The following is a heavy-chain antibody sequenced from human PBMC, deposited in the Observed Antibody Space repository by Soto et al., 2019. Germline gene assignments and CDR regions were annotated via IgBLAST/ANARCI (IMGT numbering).Heavy chain of an antibody. CDR2: INHSGST. J-gene: IGHJ4*02. D-gene: IGHD6-19*01. CDR1: GGSLSGYY. CDR3: ARVLWMAVAGSRGFDY. V-gene: IGHV4-34*01. Sequence: PSETLSLTCAVYGGSLSGYYWSWIRQPPGKGLEWIGEINHSGSTNYNPSLKSRVTISVDTSKNQFSLKLSSVTAADTAVYYCARVLWMAVAGSRGFDYWGQGTLVTVSS.